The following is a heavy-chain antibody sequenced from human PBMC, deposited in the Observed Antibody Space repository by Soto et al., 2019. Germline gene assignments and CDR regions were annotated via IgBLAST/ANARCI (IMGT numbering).Heavy chain of an antibody. CDR2: ISASNGHT. Sequence: GASVKVSCKSPGSTFTSYGISWVRQAPGQGLDWVGWISASNGHTNHAQKLQGRVTMTTHTSTSTAYVYLGSQISNATSLFYCSTWNYGYFHSWGRRTLFAVAS. CDR1: GSTFTSYG. D-gene: IGHD1-7*01. J-gene: IGHJ4*02. CDR3: STWNYGYFHS. V-gene: IGHV1-18*04.